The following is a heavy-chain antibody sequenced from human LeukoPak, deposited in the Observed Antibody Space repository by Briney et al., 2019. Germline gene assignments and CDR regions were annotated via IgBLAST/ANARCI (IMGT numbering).Heavy chain of an antibody. CDR3: TRDREAHYYDSSGYYY. CDR2: IRSKAYGGTT. V-gene: IGHV3-49*04. Sequence: GGSLRLSCTASGFTFGDYAMSWVRQAPGEGLEWVGFIRSKAYGGTTEYAASVKGRFTISRDDSKSIACLQMNSLKTEDTAVYYCTRDREAHYYDSSGYYYWGQGTLVTVSS. J-gene: IGHJ4*02. CDR1: GFTFGDYA. D-gene: IGHD3-22*01.